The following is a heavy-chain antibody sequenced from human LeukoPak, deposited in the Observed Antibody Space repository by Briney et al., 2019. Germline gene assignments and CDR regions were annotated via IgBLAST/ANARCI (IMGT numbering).Heavy chain of an antibody. D-gene: IGHD6-13*01. J-gene: IGHJ6*02. Sequence: GGSLRLSCVGSGFTFSDYIMTWVRQAPGKGLVWVSRINSDGSTTIYVDSVKGRFTISRDNAKNTLYLQMNSLRADDTAVYYCARAGSSSLYYYYYDLDVWGQGTTVTVSS. CDR2: INSDGSTT. V-gene: IGHV3-74*01. CDR1: GFTFSDYI. CDR3: ARAGSSSLYYYYYDLDV.